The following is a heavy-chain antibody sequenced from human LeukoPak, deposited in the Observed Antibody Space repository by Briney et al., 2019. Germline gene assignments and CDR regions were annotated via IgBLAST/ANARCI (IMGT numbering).Heavy chain of an antibody. V-gene: IGHV4-39*01. D-gene: IGHD1-26*01. Sequence: SSETLSLTCTVSGGSISSNAYYWAWIRQPPGKGLEWIGSIYSSVSTYYNSSLKSRVTISVDTSKNQFSLRLSSVTAADTALYYCAYSGSYGHLGYWGQGIPVTVSS. CDR2: IYSSVST. J-gene: IGHJ4*02. CDR1: GGSISSNAYY. CDR3: AYSGSYGHLGY.